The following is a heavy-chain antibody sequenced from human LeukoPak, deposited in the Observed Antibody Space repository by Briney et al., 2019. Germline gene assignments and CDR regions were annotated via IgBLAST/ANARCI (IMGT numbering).Heavy chain of an antibody. J-gene: IGHJ4*02. D-gene: IGHD3-3*01. CDR2: VYHSGST. V-gene: IGHV4-38-2*02. CDR3: GSQREWSLTEYHFDY. CDR1: GYSISSGYY. Sequence: SETLSLTCTVSGYSISSGYYCGWIRQPPGKGREWIGSVYHSGSTYYNPSLTSRVTISTDKSKNQFSLKLTSVTAADTAVYYCGSQREWSLTEYHFDYWGQGTLVTVSS.